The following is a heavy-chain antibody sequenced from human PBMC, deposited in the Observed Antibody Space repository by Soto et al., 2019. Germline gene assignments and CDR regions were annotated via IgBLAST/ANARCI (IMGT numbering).Heavy chain of an antibody. D-gene: IGHD1-26*01. CDR2: ISAYNGNT. CDR1: GYTFTSYG. J-gene: IGHJ6*02. Sequence: GASVKVSCKASGYTFTSYGISWVRQAPGQGLEWMGWISAYNGNTNYAQKLQGRVTMTTDTSTSTAYMELRSLRSDDTAVYYCARDVGDYYYYGMDVWGQGTLVTVSS. CDR3: ARDVGDYYYYGMDV. V-gene: IGHV1-18*01.